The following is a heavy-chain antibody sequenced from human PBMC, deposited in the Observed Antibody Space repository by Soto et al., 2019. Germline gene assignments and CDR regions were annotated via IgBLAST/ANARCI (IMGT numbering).Heavy chain of an antibody. D-gene: IGHD6-13*01. J-gene: IGHJ5*02. CDR3: ARRIAAAGGVNWFDP. CDR2: IYYSGST. Sequence: SQTLSLTCTVSGGSISSSSYYWGWIRQPPGKGLEWIGSIYYSGSTYYNPSLKSRVTISVDTSKNQFSLKLSSVTAADTAVYYCARRIAAAGGVNWFDPWGQGTLVTVSS. V-gene: IGHV4-39*01. CDR1: GGSISSSSYY.